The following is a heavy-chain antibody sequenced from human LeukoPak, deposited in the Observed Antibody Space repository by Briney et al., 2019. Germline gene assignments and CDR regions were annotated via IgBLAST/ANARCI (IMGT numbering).Heavy chain of an antibody. J-gene: IGHJ4*02. CDR3: ARYYYDSSGYPYYFDY. Sequence: GGSLRLSCAASGFIVSNNYMSWVRQAPGKGLEWVSVISSGGSTYYADSVKGRFTISRDNSKNTVYLQMNSLRAEDTAVYYCARYYYDSSGYPYYFDYWGQGTLVTVSS. D-gene: IGHD3-22*01. CDR2: ISSGGST. V-gene: IGHV3-53*01. CDR1: GFIVSNNY.